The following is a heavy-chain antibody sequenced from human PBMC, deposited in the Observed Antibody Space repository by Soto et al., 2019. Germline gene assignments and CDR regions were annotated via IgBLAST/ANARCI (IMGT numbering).Heavy chain of an antibody. J-gene: IGHJ3*01. V-gene: IGHV4-31*03. CDR2: IFHTGTT. CDR3: ARGLGYDSNGRFLAAFDV. D-gene: IGHD3-22*01. CDR1: GSSLRSCGYY. Sequence: QVQPPELGPGLGKPLQKPSLPCPVSGSSLRSCGYYLALIPQVPRKALEWVGYIFHTGTTFYNPSLKSRVVMSIEKSDNQFSLNLRSVTAADTAVYYCARGLGYDSNGRFLAAFDVWGQGTMVTVSS.